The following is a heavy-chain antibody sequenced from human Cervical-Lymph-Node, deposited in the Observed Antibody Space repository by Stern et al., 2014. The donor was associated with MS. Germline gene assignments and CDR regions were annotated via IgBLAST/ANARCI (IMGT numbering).Heavy chain of an antibody. J-gene: IGHJ5*02. D-gene: IGHD1-14*01. CDR2: GYSSGST. Sequence: VQLVESGPGLVKPSGTLSLTCTVSGGSINNRYWSWIRQPPGKGLEWIGNGYSSGSTKHNPSLKSRVTMSADTSRNQFSLHLRSVTDADTAIYYCARYNRDDTYFLHPWGQGALVTVSS. CDR1: GGSINNRY. V-gene: IGHV4-59*11. CDR3: ARYNRDDTYFLHP.